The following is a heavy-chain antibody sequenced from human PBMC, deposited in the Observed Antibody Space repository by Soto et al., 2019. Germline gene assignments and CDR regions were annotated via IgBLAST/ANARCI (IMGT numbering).Heavy chain of an antibody. CDR3: ARSTYYDILTGSYYYYAMDV. V-gene: IGHV3-53*01. Sequence: EVQLVESGGGLTQPGVSLRLSCAASGFTVGSNYMSWVRQAPGKGLARVSVIYSEGTPYYADSVKGRFTISRENSNNTLYLHMNNLRAEDTAVYYCARSTYYDILTGSYYYYAMDVWGQGTTVTVSS. J-gene: IGHJ6*02. CDR2: IYSEGTP. CDR1: GFTVGSNY. D-gene: IGHD3-9*01.